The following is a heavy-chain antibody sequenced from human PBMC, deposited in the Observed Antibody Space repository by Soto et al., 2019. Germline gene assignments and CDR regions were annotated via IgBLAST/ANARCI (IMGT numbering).Heavy chain of an antibody. J-gene: IGHJ4*02. CDR3: ARSPYFFRGPLDY. CDR1: GFTFTRYW. CDR2: IKQDGSEK. Sequence: GGSLRLSCAASGFTFTRYWMSWVRQSPGKGLEWVANIKQDGSEKYYVDSVKGRFTISRDNAKNSLYLQMNSLRVEDTAVYYCARSPYFFRGPLDYWGQGTLVTVSS. D-gene: IGHD3-9*01. V-gene: IGHV3-7*03.